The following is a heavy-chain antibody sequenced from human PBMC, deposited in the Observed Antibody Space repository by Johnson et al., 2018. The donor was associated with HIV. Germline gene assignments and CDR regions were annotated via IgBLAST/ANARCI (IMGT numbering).Heavy chain of an antibody. Sequence: QVQLVESGGGVVQPGTSLRLSCAASGFTFRNYAMHWVRQAPGKGLEWVAVISYDGSNKYYADSVKGRFTISRDNSKNTVYLQMNSLRAEDTAVYYCAKDLAVVFVTTNGAGAFDLWGQGTLVTVSS. CDR2: ISYDGSNK. J-gene: IGHJ3*01. D-gene: IGHD2-2*01. CDR3: AKDLAVVFVTTNGAGAFDL. CDR1: GFTFRNYA. V-gene: IGHV3-30*04.